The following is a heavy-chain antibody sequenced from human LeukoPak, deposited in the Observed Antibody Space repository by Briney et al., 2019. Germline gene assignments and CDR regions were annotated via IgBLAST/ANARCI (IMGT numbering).Heavy chain of an antibody. D-gene: IGHD6-19*01. J-gene: IGHJ6*03. CDR3: ARGSSVRDYYMDV. V-gene: IGHV1-8*02. CDR1: GYTFTGYY. CDR2: ISAYNGNT. Sequence: ASVKVSCKASGYTFTGYYMHWVRQAPGQGLEWMGWISAYNGNTNYAQKFQGRVTMTRNTSISTAYMELSSLRSEDTAVYYCARGSSVRDYYMDVWGKGTTVTISS.